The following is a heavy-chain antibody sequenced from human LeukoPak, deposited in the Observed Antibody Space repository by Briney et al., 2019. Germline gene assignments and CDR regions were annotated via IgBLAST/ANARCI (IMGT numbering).Heavy chain of an antibody. D-gene: IGHD5-18*01. Sequence: GESLKISCKGSGYSFTSYWIGWVRQMPGKGLEWMGIIYPGDSDTRYSPSFQGQVTISADKSISTAYLQWSSLKASDTAMYYRARHARGYSYGPDFDYWGQGTLVTVSS. J-gene: IGHJ4*02. CDR3: ARHARGYSYGPDFDY. CDR1: GYSFTSYW. V-gene: IGHV5-51*01. CDR2: IYPGDSDT.